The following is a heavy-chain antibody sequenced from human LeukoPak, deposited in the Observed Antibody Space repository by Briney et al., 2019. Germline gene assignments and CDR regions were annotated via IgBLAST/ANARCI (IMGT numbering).Heavy chain of an antibody. J-gene: IGHJ4*02. CDR1: GFTFSSYG. Sequence: GGSLRLSCAASGFTFSSYGMHWVRQAPGKGLEWVAVISYDGSNKYYADSVKGRFTISRDNSKNTLYLQMNSPRAEDTAVYYCAKSQSGSCSGGSCSCDYWGQGTLVTVSS. D-gene: IGHD2-15*01. V-gene: IGHV3-30*18. CDR3: AKSQSGSCSGGSCSCDY. CDR2: ISYDGSNK.